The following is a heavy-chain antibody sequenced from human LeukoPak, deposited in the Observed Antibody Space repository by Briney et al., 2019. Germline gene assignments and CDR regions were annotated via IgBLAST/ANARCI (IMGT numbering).Heavy chain of an antibody. CDR3: ARGLNPSFWSGLTG. CDR1: GFTFSSYE. D-gene: IGHD3-3*01. Sequence: PGGSLRLSCAASGFTFSSYEMNWVRQAPGKGLEWVSYISSSGSTIYYADSVKGRFTISRDNSKNTLYLQMNSLRAEDTAVYYCARGLNPSFWSGLTGWGQGTLVTVSS. J-gene: IGHJ4*02. CDR2: ISSSGSTI. V-gene: IGHV3-48*03.